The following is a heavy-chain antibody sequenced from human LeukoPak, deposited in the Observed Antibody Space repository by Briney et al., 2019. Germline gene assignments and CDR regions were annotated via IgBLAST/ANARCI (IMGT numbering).Heavy chain of an antibody. CDR3: ARQSISARRAFDI. J-gene: IGHJ3*02. Sequence: PSETLSLTCTVSGDSVSSGSYYWTWIRQPPGKGLEWIGYIYYTGSTHYNPSLKSRVTISIDTSKNQFSLRLTSVTAADTAVYYCARQSISARRAFDIWGQGTMVTVSS. CDR2: IYYTGST. V-gene: IGHV4-61*01. D-gene: IGHD6-6*01. CDR1: GDSVSSGSYY.